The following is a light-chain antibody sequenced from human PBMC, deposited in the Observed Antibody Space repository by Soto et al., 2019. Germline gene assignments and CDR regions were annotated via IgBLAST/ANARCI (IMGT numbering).Light chain of an antibody. J-gene: IGKJ4*01. CDR3: LQYGSSPPT. CDR2: GAS. CDR1: QSVSSSY. Sequence: EIALTQSPGTLSLSPGERATLSSRASQSVSSSYLAWYQQKPGQAPRLLIYGASSRAPGNPDRFSGSGSGTDLPLTSSRREAVECAVYYCLQYGSSPPTFGGGTKVDLK. V-gene: IGKV3-20*01.